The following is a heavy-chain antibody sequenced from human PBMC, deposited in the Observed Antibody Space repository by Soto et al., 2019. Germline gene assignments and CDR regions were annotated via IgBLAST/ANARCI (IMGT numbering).Heavy chain of an antibody. CDR3: AREYSSSPNYYYGMDV. J-gene: IGHJ6*02. CDR2: IIPIFGTA. V-gene: IGHV1-69*13. D-gene: IGHD6-6*01. Sequence: SVKVSCKASGGTFSSYAISWVRQAPGQGLEWMGGIIPIFGTANYAQKFQGRVTITADESTSTAYMELSSLRSEDTAVYYCAREYSSSPNYYYGMDVRGQGTTVTVSS. CDR1: GGTFSSYA.